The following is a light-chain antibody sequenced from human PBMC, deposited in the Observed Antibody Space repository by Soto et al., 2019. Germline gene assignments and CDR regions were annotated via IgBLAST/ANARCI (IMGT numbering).Light chain of an antibody. CDR2: AAS. V-gene: IGKV1-39*01. CDR1: QNINTY. J-gene: IGKJ4*01. Sequence: DIEMTQSPSSLSASVGDRVTITCRASQNINTYLNWYQQKPGKGPKLLIYAASTLQSGVPSRFLGSGFGTDFTLTITRLQPDDLATYFCQQSYTSLGAFGGGTKLEIK. CDR3: QQSYTSLGA.